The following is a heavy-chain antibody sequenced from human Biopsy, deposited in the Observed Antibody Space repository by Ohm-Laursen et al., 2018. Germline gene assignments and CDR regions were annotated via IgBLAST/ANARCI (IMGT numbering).Heavy chain of an antibody. CDR2: ISHTGYT. CDR3: ARGSNEYGGLYFPH. V-gene: IGHV4-59*11. J-gene: IGHJ1*01. Sequence: SETLSLTCTVSGGSFTGHYWTWIRQPPGKGLEWIGHISHTGYTSYKSSLKSRVTISLDTSRKHFSLRLTSLAAADTAVYYCARGSNEYGGLYFPHWGQGTLVTAPS. D-gene: IGHD4-23*01. CDR1: GGSFTGHY.